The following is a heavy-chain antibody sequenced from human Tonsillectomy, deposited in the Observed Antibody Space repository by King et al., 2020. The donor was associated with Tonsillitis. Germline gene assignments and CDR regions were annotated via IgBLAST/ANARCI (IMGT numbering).Heavy chain of an antibody. CDR2: IYSSGSI. D-gene: IGHD3-10*01. V-gene: IGHV4-59*01. CDR1: GGSISNYY. CDR3: ARGGAYGSGSYFGY. Sequence: VQLQESGPGLVKPSETLSLTCTVSGGSISNYYWSWIRQTPGKGLEWIGYIYSSGSIYYNPSLKIRVPISVDASKNQFSLKLTSVTAADTAVYYCARGGAYGSGSYFGYWGQGTLVTVSS. J-gene: IGHJ4*02.